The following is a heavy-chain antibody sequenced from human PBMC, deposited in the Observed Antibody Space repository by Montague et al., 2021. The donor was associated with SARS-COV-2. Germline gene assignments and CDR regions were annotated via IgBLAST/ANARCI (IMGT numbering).Heavy chain of an antibody. J-gene: IGHJ6*02. V-gene: IGHV4-31*03. Sequence: TLSPTCTVAGGSISSGGYYWSWIRQHPGKGLEWIGYIYYSGSTYYXPSLKSRVTISVDTSKNQFSLKLSSVTAADTAVYYCAREKRHYCSSTSCYDNYYYYYGMDVWGQGTTVTVS. CDR3: AREKRHYCSSTSCYDNYYYYYGMDV. CDR2: IYYSGST. D-gene: IGHD2-2*01. CDR1: GGSISSGGYY.